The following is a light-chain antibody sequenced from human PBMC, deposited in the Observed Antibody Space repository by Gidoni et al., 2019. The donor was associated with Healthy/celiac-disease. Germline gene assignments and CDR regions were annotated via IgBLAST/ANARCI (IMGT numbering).Light chain of an antibody. V-gene: IGLV3-21*03. Sequence: SSVLTQPPSLSVAPGKTARITCGGNNIGSKSVHWYQQKPGQAPVLVVYDDSDRPSGIPERFDGSNYGNTATLTISRVEAGDEADYYCQVWDSSSDHYVFGTGTKVTVL. CDR2: DDS. CDR3: QVWDSSSDHYV. CDR1: NIGSKS. J-gene: IGLJ1*01.